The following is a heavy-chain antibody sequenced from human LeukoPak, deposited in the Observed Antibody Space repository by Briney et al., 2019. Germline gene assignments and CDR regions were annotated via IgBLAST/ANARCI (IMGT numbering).Heavy chain of an antibody. D-gene: IGHD3-3*02. CDR1: GGSISGYY. CDR3: ARRISRGYYYYGMDV. Sequence: SETLSLTCTVSGGSISGYYWAWIRQPPGKVLEWIGYIHYSGNTDYNPSLKSRVTISVDTSKNQFSLKLSSVTAADTAVYYCARRISRGYYYYGMDVWGQGTTVTVSS. J-gene: IGHJ6*02. V-gene: IGHV4-59*08. CDR2: IHYSGNT.